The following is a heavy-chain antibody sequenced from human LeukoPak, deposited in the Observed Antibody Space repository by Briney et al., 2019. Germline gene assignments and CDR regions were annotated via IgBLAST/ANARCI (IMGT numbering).Heavy chain of an antibody. V-gene: IGHV1-46*01. CDR2: INPSGGST. J-gene: IGHJ3*02. D-gene: IGHD3-10*01. CDR3: ASWFGENDALDI. CDR1: GYTFTSQY. Sequence: VASVKVSCKASGYTFTSQYVHWVRQAPGRGLEWMGIINPSGGSTRYAQKFQGRVTMTRDTSTSTVYMELKRLRSEDTAVYYCASWFGENDALDIRGQGTMVTVSS.